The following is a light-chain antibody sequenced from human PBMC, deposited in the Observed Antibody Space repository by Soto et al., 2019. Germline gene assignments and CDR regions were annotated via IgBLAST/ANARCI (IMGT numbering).Light chain of an antibody. V-gene: IGKV3-15*01. CDR2: GAS. Sequence: EIVMTQSPATLSVSPGERATLSCRASQSVSSNLAWYQQKPGQAPRLLIYGASTRATGIPARFSGSGSGTEFTLTISSLQSEDFAVYYCQQYNNWWTFCQGTKVQSK. J-gene: IGKJ1*01. CDR1: QSVSSN. CDR3: QQYNNWWT.